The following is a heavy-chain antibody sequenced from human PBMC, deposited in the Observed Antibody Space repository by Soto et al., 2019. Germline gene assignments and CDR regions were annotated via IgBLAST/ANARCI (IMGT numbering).Heavy chain of an antibody. Sequence: SETLSLTCTVSGGSINSGHSSWIWIRQPPGKGLEWIGYIYHSGSTYYNPSLKSRVTISADRPKNQFSLKLTSVTAADTAMYYCARHGSGDYYGMDVWGQGTTVTVSS. D-gene: IGHD4-17*01. CDR1: GGSINSGHSS. J-gene: IGHJ6*02. CDR3: ARHGSGDYYGMDV. CDR2: IYHSGST. V-gene: IGHV4-30-2*01.